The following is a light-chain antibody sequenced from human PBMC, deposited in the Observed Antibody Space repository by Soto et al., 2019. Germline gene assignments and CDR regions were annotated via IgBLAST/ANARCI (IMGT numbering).Light chain of an antibody. CDR1: ISDIGGYNF. CDR3: MSFVESTSTHWV. J-gene: IGLJ3*02. CDR2: DVN. Sequence: QSALTQPASVSGSPGQSITISCTGTISDIGGYNFISWYQHHPGKAPKLVIYDVNNRPSGISYRFSGSKSGNTASLTISGLQAEDEADYYCMSFVESTSTHWVLGGGTKLTVL. V-gene: IGLV2-14*01.